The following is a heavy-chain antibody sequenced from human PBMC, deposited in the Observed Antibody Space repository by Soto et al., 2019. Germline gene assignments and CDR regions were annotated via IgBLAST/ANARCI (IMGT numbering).Heavy chain of an antibody. J-gene: IGHJ6*02. V-gene: IGHV3-23*01. D-gene: IGHD5-12*01. CDR2: IGGSGTGGRT. CDR3: AKTTGSLDGYNPDYYGMDV. CDR1: GLTFSTYA. Sequence: EVHLLESGGDLVQPGGSLRLSCTASGLTFSTYAMSWVRQAPGEGLEWVSAIGGSGTGGRTYYADSVKGRFTISRDNSKNTVYLQVNMLRADDTALYYCAKTTGSLDGYNPDYYGMDVWGQGTTVTVSS.